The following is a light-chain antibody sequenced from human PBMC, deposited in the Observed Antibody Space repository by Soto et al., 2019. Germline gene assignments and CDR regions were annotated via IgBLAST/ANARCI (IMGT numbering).Light chain of an antibody. V-gene: IGLV7-43*01. Sequence: VVTQEPSLTVSPGGTVTLTCASSTGAVTSGYYPNWFQQKPGQAPRALIYNTRNKHSWTPARFSGSLLGGKAALTLSGAQPEDEAEYYCLLYYGGAYVFGAGTKVTVL. CDR3: LLYYGGAYV. J-gene: IGLJ1*01. CDR1: TGAVTSGYY. CDR2: NTR.